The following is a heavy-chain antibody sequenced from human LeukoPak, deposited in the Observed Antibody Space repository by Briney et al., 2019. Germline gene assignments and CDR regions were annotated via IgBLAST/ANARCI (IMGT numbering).Heavy chain of an antibody. CDR2: ISSSSSYI. V-gene: IGHV3-21*01. CDR3: ARVRSFVVVPAATYYYYGMDV. CDR1: GFTFSSYS. Sequence: PGGSLRPSCAASGFTFSSYSMNWVRQAPGKGLEWVSSISSSSSYIYYADSVKGRFTISRDNAKNSLYLQMNSLRAEDTAVYYCARVRSFVVVPAATYYYYGMDVWGQGTTVTVSS. D-gene: IGHD2-2*01. J-gene: IGHJ6*02.